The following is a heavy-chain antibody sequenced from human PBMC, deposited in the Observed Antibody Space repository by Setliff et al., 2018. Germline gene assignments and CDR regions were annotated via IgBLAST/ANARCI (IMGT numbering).Heavy chain of an antibody. J-gene: IGHJ6*03. V-gene: IGHV3-11*01. D-gene: IGHD3-10*01. Sequence: PGGSLRLSCAASGFPFSDFYMNWIRQAPGKALEWVSYISTSGNTVDYADFAKGRFTISRDNARNLMYLEMNSLRAEDTAVYYCARDITLTTVREGGMDVWGKGTTVTVSS. CDR2: ISTSGNTV. CDR1: GFPFSDFY. CDR3: ARDITLTTVREGGMDV.